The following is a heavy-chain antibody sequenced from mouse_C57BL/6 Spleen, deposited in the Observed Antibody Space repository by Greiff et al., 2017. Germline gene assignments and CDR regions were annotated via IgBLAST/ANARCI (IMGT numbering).Heavy chain of an antibody. CDR1: GYTFTSYW. V-gene: IGHV1-55*01. Sequence: VKLMQPGAELVKPGASVKMSCKASGYTFTSYWITWVKQRPGQGLEWIGDIYPGSGSTNYNEKFKSKATLTVDTSSSTAYMQLSSLTSEDSAVYYCARAYYDYDAYGGQGTLVTVSA. D-gene: IGHD2-4*01. CDR3: ARAYYDYDAY. CDR2: IYPGSGST. J-gene: IGHJ3*01.